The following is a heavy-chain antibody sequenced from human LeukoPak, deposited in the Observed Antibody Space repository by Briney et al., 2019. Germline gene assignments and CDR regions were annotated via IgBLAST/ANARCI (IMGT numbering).Heavy chain of an antibody. J-gene: IGHJ6*02. Sequence: GGSLRLSCAASGFTFSSYAMHWVRQAPGKGLEWVAVISYDGSNKYYADSVKGRFTISRDNSKNTLYLQMNSLRAEDTAVYYCARDHLVITQNYYYYYGMDVWGQGTTVTVSS. CDR3: ARDHLVITQNYYYYYGMDV. CDR1: GFTFSSYA. D-gene: IGHD3-22*01. CDR2: ISYDGSNK. V-gene: IGHV3-30*04.